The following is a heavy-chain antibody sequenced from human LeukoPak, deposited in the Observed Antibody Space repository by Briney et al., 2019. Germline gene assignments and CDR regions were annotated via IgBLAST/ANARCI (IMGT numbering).Heavy chain of an antibody. CDR2: INHSGST. Sequence: KPSETLSLTCAVYGGSFSGYYWSWIRQPPGKGLEWIGEINHSGSTNYNPSLKSRVTISVDTSKNQFSLKLSSVTAADTAVYYCARGGPYGDFDYWGQGTLVTVSS. CDR1: GGSFSGYY. V-gene: IGHV4-34*01. D-gene: IGHD4-17*01. J-gene: IGHJ4*02. CDR3: ARGGPYGDFDY.